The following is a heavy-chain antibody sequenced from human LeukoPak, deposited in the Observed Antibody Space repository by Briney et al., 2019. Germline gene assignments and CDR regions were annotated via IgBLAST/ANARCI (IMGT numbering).Heavy chain of an antibody. Sequence: ASVKVSCKASGYTFTGYYMHWVRQAPGQGLEWMGWINPNSGGTNYAQKFQGRVTMTRDTSISTAYMELSRLRSDDTAVYYCARVTRESVWFGEGEDYWGQGTLVTVSS. J-gene: IGHJ4*02. CDR1: GYTFTGYY. D-gene: IGHD3-10*01. CDR2: INPNSGGT. V-gene: IGHV1-2*02. CDR3: ARVTRESVWFGEGEDY.